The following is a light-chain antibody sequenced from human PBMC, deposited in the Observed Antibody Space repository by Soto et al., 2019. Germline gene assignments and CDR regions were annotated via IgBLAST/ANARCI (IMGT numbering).Light chain of an antibody. J-gene: IGKJ2*01. CDR2: GAS. V-gene: IGKV3-20*01. CDR1: QSVSSSY. Sequence: EIVLTQSPGTLSLSPGERATLSCRASQSVSSSYLAWYQQKPGQAPRLLIYGASSRATGIPDRFSGSGSGTDFTLTISRLEPEDFAVYSCQQYGSSPPYTFGQRTQLEIK. CDR3: QQYGSSPPYT.